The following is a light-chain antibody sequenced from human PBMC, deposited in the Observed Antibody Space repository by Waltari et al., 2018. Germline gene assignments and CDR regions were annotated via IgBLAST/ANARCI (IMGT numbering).Light chain of an antibody. V-gene: IGLV3-21*03. CDR3: QIWDNNSDHVV. J-gene: IGLJ2*01. Sequence: SYVLTQPPSVSVAPGKTATITCGGTNIGSKSVHWYQQKPGQAPVLVVYDDGARPSGIPERFSGSSSWTTATLTISRFEAGDEADYYCQIWDNNSDHVVFGGGTKLTVL. CDR2: DDG. CDR1: NIGSKS.